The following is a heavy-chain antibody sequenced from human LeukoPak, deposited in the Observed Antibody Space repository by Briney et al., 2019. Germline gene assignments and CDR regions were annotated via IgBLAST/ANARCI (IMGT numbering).Heavy chain of an antibody. D-gene: IGHD5-24*01. V-gene: IGHV4-39*07. CDR2: INHSGST. Sequence: SETLSLTCTVSGGSISSGGYYWSWIRQPPGKGLEWIGEINHSGSTNYNPSLKSRVTISVDTSKNQFSLKLSSVTAADTAVYYCASRDGYNAPLFGYWGQGTLVTVSS. CDR3: ASRDGYNAPLFGY. J-gene: IGHJ4*02. CDR1: GGSISSGGYY.